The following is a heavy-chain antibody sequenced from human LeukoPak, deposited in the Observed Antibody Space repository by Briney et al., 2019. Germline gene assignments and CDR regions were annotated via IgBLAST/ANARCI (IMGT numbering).Heavy chain of an antibody. D-gene: IGHD6-19*01. CDR1: GFTVSSNY. CDR2: IYSGGTT. J-gene: IGHJ4*02. V-gene: IGHV3-66*01. Sequence: GGSLRLSCAASGFTVSSNYMSWVRQAPGKGLEWASVIYSGGTTYYADSVKGRFTISRDNSKNTLYLQMNGLRADDTAVYYCARGYSSGYHYFDYWGQGTLVTVSS. CDR3: ARGYSSGYHYFDY.